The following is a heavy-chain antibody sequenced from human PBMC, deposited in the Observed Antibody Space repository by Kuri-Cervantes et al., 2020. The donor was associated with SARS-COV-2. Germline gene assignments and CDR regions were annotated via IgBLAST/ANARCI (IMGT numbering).Heavy chain of an antibody. V-gene: IGHV3-9*01. Sequence: GGSLRLSCAGSGFKFVDYAMHWVRQVPGKGPEWVAGIHWNSARMVYAGSVKGRFTISRDNAKNSLYLQMSNLRPEDTAFYFCARDEYEYIWGDLGLWGQGTLVTVSS. CDR3: ARDEYEYIWGDLGL. CDR2: IHWNSARM. J-gene: IGHJ1*01. D-gene: IGHD3-16*01. CDR1: GFKFVDYA.